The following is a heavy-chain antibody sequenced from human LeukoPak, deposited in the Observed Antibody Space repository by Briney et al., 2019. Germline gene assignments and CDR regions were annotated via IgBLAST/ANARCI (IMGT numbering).Heavy chain of an antibody. CDR1: GGSFSGYY. V-gene: IGHV4-34*01. J-gene: IGHJ4*02. Sequence: NPSETLSLTCAVYGGSFSGYYWSWIRQPPGKGLEWIGEINHSGSTNYNPSLKSRVTISVDTSKNQFSLKLSSVTAADTAVYYCARDIVVVPAANGPPDYWGQGTLVTVSS. CDR2: INHSGST. D-gene: IGHD2-2*01. CDR3: ARDIVVVPAANGPPDY.